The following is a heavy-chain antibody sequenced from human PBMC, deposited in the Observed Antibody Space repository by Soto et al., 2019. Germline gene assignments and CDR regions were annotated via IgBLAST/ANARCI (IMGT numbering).Heavy chain of an antibody. CDR2: IYHSGST. D-gene: IGHD6-13*01. V-gene: IGHV4-4*02. J-gene: IGHJ5*02. CDR3: ASFAAAGTVDP. CDR1: GGSISSSNW. Sequence: SETLSLTCAVSGGSISSSNWWSVVRQPPGKGLEWIGEIYHSGSTNYNPPLKSRVTMSVDKSQNQFSLKLSSVTAADTAVYYCASFAAAGTVDPWGQGTLVTVSS.